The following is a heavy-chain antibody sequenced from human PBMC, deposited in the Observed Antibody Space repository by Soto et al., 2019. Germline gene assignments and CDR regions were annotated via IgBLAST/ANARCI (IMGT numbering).Heavy chain of an antibody. D-gene: IGHD3-10*01. Sequence: GGSLRLSCAASGFTFSSYAMSWVRQAPGKGLEWVSAISGSGGSTYYADSVKGRFTISRDSSKNTLYLQMNSLRAEDTAVYYCETSSPLITMDYWGQGTLVTVSS. CDR3: ETSSPLITMDY. V-gene: IGHV3-23*01. CDR1: GFTFSSYA. CDR2: ISGSGGST. J-gene: IGHJ4*02.